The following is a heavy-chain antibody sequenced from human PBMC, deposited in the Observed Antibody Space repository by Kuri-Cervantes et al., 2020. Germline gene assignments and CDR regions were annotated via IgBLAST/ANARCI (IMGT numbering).Heavy chain of an antibody. V-gene: IGHV4-39*07. J-gene: IGHJ3*02. D-gene: IGHD2-15*01. CDR2: IYYSGST. CDR3: ARVVGI. Sequence: ESLKISCTVSGGSISSSSYYWGWIRQPPGKWLEWIGSIYYSGSTYYNPSLKSRVTISVDTSKNKLSLIRGSVTAADTAVYYCARVVGIWGQGTMVTVSS. CDR1: GGSISSSSYY.